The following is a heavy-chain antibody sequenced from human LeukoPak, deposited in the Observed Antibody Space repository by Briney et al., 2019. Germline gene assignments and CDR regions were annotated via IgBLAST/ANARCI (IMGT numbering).Heavy chain of an antibody. CDR1: GYSFTSYW. D-gene: IGHD3-22*01. Sequence: GESLQISCKGSGYSFTSYWISWVRQMPGKGLEWMGRIDPRDSYPSYSPSFQGHVSISADKSISTAYLQWSSLKASDTAIYYCARHDYDSSAYYYGSPIDYWGQGTLVTVSS. CDR3: ARHDYDSSAYYYGSPIDY. CDR2: IDPRDSYP. V-gene: IGHV5-10-1*01. J-gene: IGHJ4*02.